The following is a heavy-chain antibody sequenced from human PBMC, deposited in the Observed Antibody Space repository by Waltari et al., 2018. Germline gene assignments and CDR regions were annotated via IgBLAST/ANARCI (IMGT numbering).Heavy chain of an antibody. J-gene: IGHJ4*02. CDR1: GFTRSSFW. V-gene: IGHV3-7*01. CDR3: ATSGWYCFDY. CDR2: IKQDGSEK. Sequence: VQLVESGGGLVQTGVSLRLCCAASGFTRSSFWMNWIRQTPGKWLAWVAGIKQDGSEKYYADSVKGRFTISRDNAKNSLYLQMNSLRAEDTAVYYCATSGWYCFDYWGQGTLVTVSS. D-gene: IGHD6-19*01.